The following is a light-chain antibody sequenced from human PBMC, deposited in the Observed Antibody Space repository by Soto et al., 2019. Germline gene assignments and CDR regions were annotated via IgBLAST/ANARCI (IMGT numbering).Light chain of an antibody. CDR2: GAS. CDR1: QTINTS. Sequence: DIQMTQSPSSLSASVGDRVTITCRASQTINTSLNWYQQQPGKAPKLLLYGASSLQRGVPSRFSGSGSGSDFTLSISSLQPEDFATYDCQHNYSRPSITCGQGTRLDIK. CDR3: QHNYSRPSIT. V-gene: IGKV1-39*01. J-gene: IGKJ5*01.